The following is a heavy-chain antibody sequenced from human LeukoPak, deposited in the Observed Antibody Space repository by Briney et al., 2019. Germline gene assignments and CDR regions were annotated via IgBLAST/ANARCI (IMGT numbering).Heavy chain of an antibody. D-gene: IGHD3-22*01. J-gene: IGHJ4*02. V-gene: IGHV3-48*02. CDR1: GFTFSSYS. Sequence: PGGSLRLSCAASGFTFSSYSMNWVRQAPGKGLERVSCISGSSSTTYYADSVKGRFTISRDNAKNSLYMQMNSLRDEDTAVYYCARDQDYYDSSGSDYWGQGTLVTVSS. CDR2: ISGSSSTT. CDR3: ARDQDYYDSSGSDY.